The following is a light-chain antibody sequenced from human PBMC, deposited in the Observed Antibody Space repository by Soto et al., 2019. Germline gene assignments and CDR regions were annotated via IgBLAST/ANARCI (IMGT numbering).Light chain of an antibody. CDR2: AAS. Sequence: DIQMTQSPSSLSASVGDRVTITCRASQSISSSLNWYQQKPGKAPKILLYAASSLKSGVPSRFSGTGSGTDFTLTIISLQPEDFETYYSQQSYSTPRTFGTGTKLEIK. CDR3: QQSYSTPRT. J-gene: IGKJ2*01. V-gene: IGKV1-39*01. CDR1: QSISSS.